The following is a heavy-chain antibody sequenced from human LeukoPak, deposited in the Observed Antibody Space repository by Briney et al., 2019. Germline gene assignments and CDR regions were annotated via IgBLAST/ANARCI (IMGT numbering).Heavy chain of an antibody. CDR2: IYYSGST. CDR3: ARGGYYGSGNDFRFDP. CDR1: GGSISSGSYY. V-gene: IGHV4-61*01. Sequence: SQTLSLTCTVSGGSISSGSYYWSWIRQPPGKGLEWIGYIYYSGSTNYKPSLKSRATISVDTSKNQFSLKLSSVTAADTAVYYCARGGYYGSGNDFRFDPWGQGTPVTVSS. J-gene: IGHJ5*02. D-gene: IGHD3-10*01.